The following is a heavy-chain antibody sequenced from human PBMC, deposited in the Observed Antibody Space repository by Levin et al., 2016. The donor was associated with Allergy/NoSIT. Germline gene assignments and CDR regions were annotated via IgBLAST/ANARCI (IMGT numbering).Heavy chain of an antibody. Sequence: GESLKISCAASGFTFSDYYMSWIRQAPGKGLEWVSYISSSSSYTNYADSVKGRFTISRDNAKNSLYLQMNSLRAEDTAVYYCARGKHYYDSSGFSRAFDIWGQGTMVTVSS. CDR2: ISSSSSYT. CDR3: ARGKHYYDSSGFSRAFDI. J-gene: IGHJ3*02. CDR1: GFTFSDYY. D-gene: IGHD3-22*01. V-gene: IGHV3-11*05.